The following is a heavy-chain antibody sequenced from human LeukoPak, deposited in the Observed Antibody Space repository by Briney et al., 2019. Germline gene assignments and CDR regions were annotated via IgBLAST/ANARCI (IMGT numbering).Heavy chain of an antibody. J-gene: IGHJ6*02. CDR3: ARKLAFGELSYYYYGMDV. CDR2: IYSGGNT. V-gene: IGHV3-53*01. CDR1: GFTISSNY. D-gene: IGHD3-10*01. Sequence: GGSLRLSCAASGFTISSNYMSWVRQAPGKGLEWVSVIYSGGNTYYADSVKGRFTISRDNAKNSLYLQMNSLRAEDTAVYYCARKLAFGELSYYYYGMDVWGQGTTVTVSS.